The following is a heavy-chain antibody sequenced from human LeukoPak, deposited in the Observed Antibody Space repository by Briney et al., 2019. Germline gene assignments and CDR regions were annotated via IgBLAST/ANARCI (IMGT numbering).Heavy chain of an antibody. J-gene: IGHJ4*02. Sequence: GGSLRLSFAASRFTFISYAMSWVRQAPGKELERDSPISGSGGSTYYADSVKGRFTISRDNSKNTLYLQMNSLRAEDTAVYYCAKEERGYSYGQFDYWGQGTLVTVSS. CDR1: RFTFISYA. D-gene: IGHD5-18*01. CDR2: ISGSGGST. CDR3: AKEERGYSYGQFDY. V-gene: IGHV3-23*01.